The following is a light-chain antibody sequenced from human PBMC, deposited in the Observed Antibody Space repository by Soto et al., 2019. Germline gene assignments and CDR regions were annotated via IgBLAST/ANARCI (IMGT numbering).Light chain of an antibody. CDR3: QQRNDWPLIT. CDR1: QSISSW. Sequence: DIQMTQSPSTLSASVGDRVTITCRASQSISSWLAWYQQKPGKAPKLLIYKASGLESGVPSRFSGSGSGTDFTLTLSRVEPDDFAVYYCQQRNDWPLITFGQGTRLEI. V-gene: IGKV1-5*03. CDR2: KAS. J-gene: IGKJ5*01.